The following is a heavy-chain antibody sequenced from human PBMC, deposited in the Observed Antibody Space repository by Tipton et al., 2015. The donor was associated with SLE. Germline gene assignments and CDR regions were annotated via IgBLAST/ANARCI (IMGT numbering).Heavy chain of an antibody. CDR3: ARENGWIDAFDI. V-gene: IGHV4-61*10. CDR2: IYYSGST. D-gene: IGHD6-19*01. J-gene: IGHJ3*02. CDR1: GGSISSGSYF. Sequence: LRLSCTVSGGSISSGSYFWSWFRQPAGKGLEWIGYIYYSGSTNYNPSLKSRVTISVDTSKNQFSLKLSSVTAADTAVYYCARENGWIDAFDIWGQGTMVTVSS.